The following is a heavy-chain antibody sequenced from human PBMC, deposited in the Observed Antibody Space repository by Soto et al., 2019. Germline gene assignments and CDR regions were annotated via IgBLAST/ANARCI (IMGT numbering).Heavy chain of an antibody. CDR2: IYPGDSDT. D-gene: IGHD3-22*01. J-gene: IGHJ3*02. Sequence: PGESLKISCKGSGYSFTSYWIGWVRQMPGKGLEWMGIIYPGDSDTRYSPSFQGQVTISADKSISTAYLQWSSLKASDTAMYYCASPSHYDSSGYLDAFDIWGQGTMVTVPS. V-gene: IGHV5-51*01. CDR3: ASPSHYDSSGYLDAFDI. CDR1: GYSFTSYW.